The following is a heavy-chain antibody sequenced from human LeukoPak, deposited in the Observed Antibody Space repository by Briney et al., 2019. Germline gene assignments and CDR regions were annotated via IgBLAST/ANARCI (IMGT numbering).Heavy chain of an antibody. CDR3: AKGGGYYGSGSYYPQWDY. J-gene: IGHJ4*02. D-gene: IGHD3-10*01. CDR1: GLTVSSNY. Sequence: PGGSLRLSCAASGLTVSSNYMNWVRQAPGKGLEWVSVIYSGGSTYYADSVKGRFTISRDISKNTLYLQMNTLRAEDTAVYYCAKGGGYYGSGSYYPQWDYWGQGTLVTVSS. V-gene: IGHV3-66*01. CDR2: IYSGGST.